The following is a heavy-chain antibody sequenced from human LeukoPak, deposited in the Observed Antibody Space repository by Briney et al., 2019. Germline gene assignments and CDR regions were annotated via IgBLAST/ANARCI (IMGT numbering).Heavy chain of an antibody. CDR2: ISYDGSNK. CDR3: AKELGVFGDY. D-gene: IGHD3-10*01. CDR1: GFTFSSYG. Sequence: GGCLRLSCAASGFTFSSYGMSWVRQAPGKGLEWVAVISYDGSNKYYADSVKGRFTISRDNSKNTLYLQMNSLRAEDTAVYYCAKELGVFGDYWGQGTLVTVSS. J-gene: IGHJ4*02. V-gene: IGHV3-30*18.